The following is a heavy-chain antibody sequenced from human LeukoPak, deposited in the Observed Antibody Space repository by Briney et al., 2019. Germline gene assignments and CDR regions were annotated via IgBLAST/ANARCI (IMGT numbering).Heavy chain of an antibody. V-gene: IGHV3-48*04. Sequence: GGSLRLSCAASGFTFNTYTMNWVRQAPGKGLEWVSYISGSSGIIDYADSMKGRFTISRDNAKNSLYLQMNSLRAEDTAVYYCARALWSGPVYYGMDVWGQGTTVTVS. CDR1: GFTFNTYT. J-gene: IGHJ6*02. CDR2: ISGSSGII. D-gene: IGHD3-10*01. CDR3: ARALWSGPVYYGMDV.